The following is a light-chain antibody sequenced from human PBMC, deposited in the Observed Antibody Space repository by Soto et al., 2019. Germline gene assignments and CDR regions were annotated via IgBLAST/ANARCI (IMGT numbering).Light chain of an antibody. Sequence: QSALTQPRSVSGSPGQSVTISCTGSSSDVGGYNYVSWYQQHPGNAPKVIIYDVNKRPSGVPDRFSGSKSGSTASLTISGLQAEDEADYYCYSYAGSNTFVFGGGTKLTVL. J-gene: IGLJ2*01. CDR1: SSDVGGYNY. CDR3: YSYAGSNTFV. V-gene: IGLV2-11*01. CDR2: DVN.